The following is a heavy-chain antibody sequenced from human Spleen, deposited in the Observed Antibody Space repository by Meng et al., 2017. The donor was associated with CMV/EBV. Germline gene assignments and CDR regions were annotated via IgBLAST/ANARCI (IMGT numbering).Heavy chain of an antibody. Sequence: ASVKVSCKASGYTFTAHYFHWVRQAPGQGLEWMGWIHPHRGDTNYAQQFQGRVTMTRDTSISTAYMELSRLRSDDTAVYYCARDGGSYPDYWGQGTLVTVSS. CDR1: GYTFTAHY. CDR3: ARDGGSYPDY. J-gene: IGHJ4*02. D-gene: IGHD1-26*01. V-gene: IGHV1-2*02. CDR2: IHPHRGDT.